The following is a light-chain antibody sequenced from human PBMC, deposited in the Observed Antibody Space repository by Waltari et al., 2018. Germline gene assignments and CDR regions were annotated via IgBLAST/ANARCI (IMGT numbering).Light chain of an antibody. V-gene: IGLV2-23*01. CDR2: EDT. J-gene: IGLJ2*01. CDR3: CSYAGGTASIL. CDR1: SRDVGRHNL. Sequence: QSALTQPASVSGSPGQSITISCTGTSRDVGRHNLVSWYQHHPGKAPKRMIYEDTKRPSGVSNRFSGSKSGNTASLTISGLQAEDEADYYCCSYAGGTASILLGGGTKLTVL.